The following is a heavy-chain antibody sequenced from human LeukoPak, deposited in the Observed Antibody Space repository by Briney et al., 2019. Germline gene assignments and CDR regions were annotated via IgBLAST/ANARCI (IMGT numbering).Heavy chain of an antibody. D-gene: IGHD3-10*01. V-gene: IGHV5-51*01. CDR1: GYSFTSYW. Sequence: HGESLKIPCKGSGYSFTSYWIGGVRQMPGKGLEWMGIIYPGDSDTRYSPSFQGQVTISADKSISTAYLQWSSLKASDTAMYYCARLYYGSGSYYRSASKLGYYINYWGQGTLVTVSS. CDR2: IYPGDSDT. CDR3: ARLYYGSGSYYRSASKLGYYINY. J-gene: IGHJ4*02.